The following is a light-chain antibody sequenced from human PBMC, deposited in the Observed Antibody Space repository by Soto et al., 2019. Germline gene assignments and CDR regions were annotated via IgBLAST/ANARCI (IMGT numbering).Light chain of an antibody. CDR2: GAS. J-gene: IGKJ1*01. Sequence: EIVLTQSPGTLSLSPGERATLSCRASQSVASAYLAWYQHTPGQAPRLLIYGASSRATGIPDRFSGSGSGTDFTRTISSLEPEDFAVYYCQQYQSSRWTFGQGTKVEAK. CDR3: QQYQSSRWT. V-gene: IGKV3-20*01. CDR1: QSVASAY.